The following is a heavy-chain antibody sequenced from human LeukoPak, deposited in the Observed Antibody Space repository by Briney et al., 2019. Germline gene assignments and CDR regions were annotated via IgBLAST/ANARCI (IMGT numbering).Heavy chain of an antibody. CDR1: GYTFTDYF. J-gene: IGHJ6*02. V-gene: IGHV1-2*04. Sequence: ASVKVSCKSSGYTFTDYFLHWVRQAPGQGLEWMGCINLHTGGAHYAQKFQDWVSLTRDTSIDTAFMELSSLRSDATAIYYCARDFMGRTNGGSNYFGMDVWGQGTTVTVSS. CDR2: INLHTGGA. D-gene: IGHD2-8*01. CDR3: ARDFMGRTNGGSNYFGMDV.